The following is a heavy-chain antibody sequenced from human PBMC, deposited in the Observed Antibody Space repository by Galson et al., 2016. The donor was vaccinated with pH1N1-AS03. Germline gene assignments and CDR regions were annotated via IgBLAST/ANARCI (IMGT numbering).Heavy chain of an antibody. CDR1: GDSVSSRFYY. V-gene: IGHV4-39*07. D-gene: IGHD3-10*01. CDR3: ARDGDYFGSGSDI. J-gene: IGHJ3*02. CDR2: IYHSENT. Sequence: CTVSGDSVSSRFYYWDWIRQSPGKGLEWIGSIYHSENTYYNPSLKSRVTISLDESKNQFSLNLNSVTAADTAVYYCARDGDYFGSGSDIWGQGTMVTVSS.